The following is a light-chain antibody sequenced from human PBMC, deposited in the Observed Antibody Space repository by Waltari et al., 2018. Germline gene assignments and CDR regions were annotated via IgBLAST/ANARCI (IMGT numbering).Light chain of an antibody. CDR3: SAWDSDLVAVV. V-gene: IGLV10-54*04. CDR1: RNNVGHQG. Sequence: QAGLTQPPSVSRALGQTATLTCAGNRNNVGHQGIAWLQPHQGHPPKLLSYRSDNRPSGIAERFSASRSGNTASLTITGLQADDEADYYCSAWDSDLVAVVFGGGTKLTVL. J-gene: IGLJ3*02. CDR2: RSD.